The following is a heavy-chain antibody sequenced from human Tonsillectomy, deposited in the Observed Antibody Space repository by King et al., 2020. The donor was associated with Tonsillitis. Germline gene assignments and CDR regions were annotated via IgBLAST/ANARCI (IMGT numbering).Heavy chain of an antibody. CDR1: GFTVSSNY. CDR2: LYSGGST. CDR3: ATGHDFWSGPMGY. V-gene: IGHV3-66*01. D-gene: IGHD3-3*01. Sequence: VQLVESGGGLVQPGGSLRLSCSASGFTVSSNYMSWVRQAPGKGLDWVSILYSGGSTYYADSVKGRFTISRDNSKNTLYLQMNSLRAEDTAVYYCATGHDFWSGPMGYWGQGTLVTVSS. J-gene: IGHJ4*02.